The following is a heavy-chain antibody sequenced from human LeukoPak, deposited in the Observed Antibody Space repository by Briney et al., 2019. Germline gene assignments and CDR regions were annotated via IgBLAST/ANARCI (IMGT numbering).Heavy chain of an antibody. J-gene: IGHJ6*04. CDR1: GYTFTHYG. V-gene: IGHV3-48*03. D-gene: IGHD3-10*02. CDR2: ISSSGSTI. CDR3: AELGITMIGGV. Sequence: GRSLRPSCVISGYTFTHYGFHWVRQAPGKGLEWVSYISSSGSTIYYADSVKGRFTISRDNAKNSLYLQMNSLRAEDTAVYYCAELGITMIGGVWGKGTTVTISS.